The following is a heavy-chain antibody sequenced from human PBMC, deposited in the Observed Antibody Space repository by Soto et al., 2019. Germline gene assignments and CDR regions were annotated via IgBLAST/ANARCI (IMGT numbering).Heavy chain of an antibody. CDR1: RSTFYNNH. V-gene: IGHV1-18*01. D-gene: IGHD6-6*01. CDR2: ISTNNGNT. Sequence: GVSVKVSWKASRSTFYNNHFIWARQAPGQGLEWMGWISTNNGNTVYAPKLQGRVTLTTDTSTSTAYMELRSLRSDDTAVYYCARSSGSAHCFDPWGQGTLVPVSP. J-gene: IGHJ5*02. CDR3: ARSSGSAHCFDP.